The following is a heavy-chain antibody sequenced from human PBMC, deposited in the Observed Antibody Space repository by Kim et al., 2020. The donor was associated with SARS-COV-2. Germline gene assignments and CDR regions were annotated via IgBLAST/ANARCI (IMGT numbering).Heavy chain of an antibody. CDR3: ARLGSSIAVAGYYFDY. J-gene: IGHJ4*02. Sequence: ASVKVSCKASGYTFTSYYMHWVRQAPGQGLEWMGIINPSGGSTSYAQKFQGRVTMTRDTSTSTVYMELSSLRSEDTAVYYCARLGSSIAVAGYYFDYWGQGTLVTVSS. CDR1: GYTFTSYY. D-gene: IGHD6-19*01. V-gene: IGHV1-46*01. CDR2: INPSGGST.